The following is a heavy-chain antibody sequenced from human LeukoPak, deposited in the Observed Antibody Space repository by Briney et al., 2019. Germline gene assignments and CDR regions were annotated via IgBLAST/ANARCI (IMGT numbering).Heavy chain of an antibody. V-gene: IGHV4-30-2*01. CDR1: GGSISSGGYS. D-gene: IGHD3-10*01. CDR3: ARDPLWFGESPVGY. Sequence: PSETLSLTCAVSGGSISSGGYSWSWIRQPPGKGLEWIGYIYHSGSTYYNPSLKSRVTISVDTSKNQFSLKLSSVTAADTAVYYCARDPLWFGESPVGYWGQGTLVTVSS. CDR2: IYHSGST. J-gene: IGHJ4*02.